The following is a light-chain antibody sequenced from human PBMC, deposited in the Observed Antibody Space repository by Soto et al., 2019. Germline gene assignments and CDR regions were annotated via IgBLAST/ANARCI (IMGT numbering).Light chain of an antibody. Sequence: DVQMTQSPSSVSASIRDRVTITCRASQTISTWLAWYQQKPGKAPKLLIYAASSLQSGVPSRFSGSGSGADFTLTISSLQPEDFATYYCQQANSFPWTFGQGTKVEIK. CDR2: AAS. V-gene: IGKV1-12*02. CDR1: QTISTW. CDR3: QQANSFPWT. J-gene: IGKJ1*01.